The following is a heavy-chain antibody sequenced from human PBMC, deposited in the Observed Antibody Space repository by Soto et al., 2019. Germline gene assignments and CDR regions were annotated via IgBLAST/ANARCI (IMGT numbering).Heavy chain of an antibody. CDR2: INHSGST. V-gene: IGHV4-34*01. CDR3: ARGGLPNYDYIWGSYRYTGRYFDY. Sequence: PSETLYLTCAVYCGSFSGYYWSWIRQPPGKGLEWIGEINHSGSTNYNPSLKSRVTISVDTSKNQFSLKLSSVTAADTAVYYCARGGLPNYDYIWGSYRYTGRYFDYWGQGTLVTVSS. J-gene: IGHJ4*02. D-gene: IGHD3-16*02. CDR1: CGSFSGYY.